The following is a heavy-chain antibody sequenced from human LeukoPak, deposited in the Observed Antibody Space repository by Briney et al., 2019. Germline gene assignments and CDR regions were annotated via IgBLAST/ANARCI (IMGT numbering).Heavy chain of an antibody. CDR3: VRGAGY. J-gene: IGHJ4*02. V-gene: IGHV3-64D*06. CDR2: IRSNGDNT. Sequence: GGSLRLSCSVSGFTFSTYVMHWVPHTPRNRLGYVSAIRSNGDNTYYSDSVKSRFTISGDNSKNPQYLQMGRLRADDTAVYYGVRGAGYWGQGTLVTVSS. CDR1: GFTFSTYV.